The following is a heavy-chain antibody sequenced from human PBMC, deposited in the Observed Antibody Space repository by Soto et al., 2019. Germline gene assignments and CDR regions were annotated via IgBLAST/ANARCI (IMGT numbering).Heavy chain of an antibody. J-gene: IGHJ4*02. Sequence: QLQLQESGPGLVKPSETLSLTCTVSGGSISSSGNYWGWIRQPPGKGLEWIATIYYTGSTYYNPSLKSRVTISVDTSNNPFSLKLTSVTAEDTALYYCARRQGYCSGDTCYPFDFWGQGTLVTVSS. CDR2: IYYTGST. CDR1: GGSISSSGNY. D-gene: IGHD2-15*01. V-gene: IGHV4-39*01. CDR3: ARRQGYCSGDTCYPFDF.